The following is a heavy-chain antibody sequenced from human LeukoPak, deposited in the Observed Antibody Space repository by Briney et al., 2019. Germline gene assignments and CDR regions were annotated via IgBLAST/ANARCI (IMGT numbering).Heavy chain of an antibody. CDR2: VSYDGSIK. D-gene: IGHD6-19*01. V-gene: IGHV3-30*04. Sequence: GGSLRLSCAASGFTFSSYAMHWVRQAPGKGLEWVAVVSYDGSIKYYADSVKGRFTISRDNSKNTLSLQMNSLRVEHTAVYYXXXXXRAVAIYLDYWGQGTLVTVSS. CDR3: XXXXRAVAIYLDY. CDR1: GFTFSSYA. J-gene: IGHJ4*02.